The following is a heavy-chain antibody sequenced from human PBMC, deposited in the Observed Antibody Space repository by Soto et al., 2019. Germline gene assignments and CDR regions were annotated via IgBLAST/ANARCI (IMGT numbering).Heavy chain of an antibody. CDR1: GDSFNSNW. J-gene: IGHJ6*02. D-gene: IGHD4-17*01. Sequence: ESLKISCKVSGDSFNSNWIAWVRRRPGRGLEWMGIIYPIDSDTRYSPSFQGQVTISVDRSVNSAFLQWRSLKASDTATYYCARRSAVTTFYFYGMDVWGQGTTVTVSS. V-gene: IGHV5-51*01. CDR2: IYPIDSDT. CDR3: ARRSAVTTFYFYGMDV.